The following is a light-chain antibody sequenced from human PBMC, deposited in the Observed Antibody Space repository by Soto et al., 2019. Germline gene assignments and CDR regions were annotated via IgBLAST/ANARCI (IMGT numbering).Light chain of an antibody. CDR3: QQYNTHSGT. J-gene: IGKJ1*01. CDR1: QTVNAW. Sequence: DLQMTQSPSTLSASLGDRVTITCRASQTVNAWLAWYQHKPGKAPKPLIYDASSLESGVPARFSGSGSGTEFILTISSLQPDDVGTYYCQQYNTHSGTFGQGTKVE. CDR2: DAS. V-gene: IGKV1-5*01.